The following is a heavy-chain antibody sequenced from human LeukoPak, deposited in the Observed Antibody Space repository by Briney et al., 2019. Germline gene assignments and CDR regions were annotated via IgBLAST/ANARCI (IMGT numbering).Heavy chain of an antibody. CDR1: GFTLSSYA. CDR2: ISYDGSNE. D-gene: IGHD1-26*01. Sequence: GGSLRLSWAASGFTLSSYAMHWVRQAPGEGREWGAIISYDGSNEHYADSVKGRFTISRDNSKNTLYLQMNSLRAEDTAIYYCTRGRGSSSLDYWGRGTPVTVSS. J-gene: IGHJ4*02. CDR3: TRGRGSSSLDY. V-gene: IGHV3-30*01.